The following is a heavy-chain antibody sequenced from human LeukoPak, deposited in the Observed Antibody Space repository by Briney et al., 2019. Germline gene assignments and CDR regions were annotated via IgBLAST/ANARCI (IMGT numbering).Heavy chain of an antibody. Sequence: ASVKVSCKASGYTFTGYYMHWVRQAPGQGLEWMGWINPNSGGTNYAQKFQGRVTMTRDTSISTAYMELSRLRSDDTAVYYCASVTSPRLIYGSGSLFDYWGQGTLVTVSS. CDR1: GYTFTGYY. CDR2: INPNSGGT. D-gene: IGHD3-10*01. V-gene: IGHV1-2*02. CDR3: ASVTSPRLIYGSGSLFDY. J-gene: IGHJ4*02.